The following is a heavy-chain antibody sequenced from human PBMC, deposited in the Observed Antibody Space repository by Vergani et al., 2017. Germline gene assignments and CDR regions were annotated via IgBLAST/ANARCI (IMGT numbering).Heavy chain of an antibody. V-gene: IGHV3-23*01. CDR2: ISGSGGST. CDR3: AKANPRNSGYDYLYYYHAMDV. D-gene: IGHD5-12*01. Sequence: EVQLLESGGDLVQPGGSLRLSCAASGFTFNHYAMNWVRQAPGKGLEWVSGISGSGGSTYYEGSVKGRFTISRDSSKNTLYLQINSLSAGDTAVYYCAKANPRNSGYDYLYYYHAMDVWGQGTTVTVSS. J-gene: IGHJ6*02. CDR1: GFTFNHYA.